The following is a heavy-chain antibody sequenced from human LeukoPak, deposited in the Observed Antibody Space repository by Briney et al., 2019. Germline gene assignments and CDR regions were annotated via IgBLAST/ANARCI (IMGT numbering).Heavy chain of an antibody. J-gene: IGHJ4*02. V-gene: IGHV3-7*01. D-gene: IGHD3-22*01. CDR1: GFTFSSYA. Sequence: GRSLRLSCAASGFTFSSYAMHWVRQAPGKGLEWVANIKQDGSEKYYVDSVKGRFTISRDNAKNSLYLQMNSLRAEDTAVYYCAKDTSSYYDATGNYPFDYWGQGTLVTVSS. CDR3: AKDTSSYYDATGNYPFDY. CDR2: IKQDGSEK.